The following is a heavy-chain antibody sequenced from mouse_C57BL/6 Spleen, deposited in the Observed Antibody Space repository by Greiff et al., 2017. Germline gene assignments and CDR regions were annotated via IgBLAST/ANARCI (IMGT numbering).Heavy chain of an antibody. V-gene: IGHV1-76*01. CDR1: GYTFTDYY. CDR3: ARDYDVYFDV. CDR2: IFPGSGNT. J-gene: IGHJ1*03. D-gene: IGHD2-4*01. Sequence: VQLQESGAELVRPGASVKLSCKASGYTFTDYYINWVKQRPGQGLEWIARIFPGSGNTYYNEKFKGKATLPADKSSSTAYMQLSSLTSEDSAVYFCARDYDVYFDVGGTGTTVTVSS.